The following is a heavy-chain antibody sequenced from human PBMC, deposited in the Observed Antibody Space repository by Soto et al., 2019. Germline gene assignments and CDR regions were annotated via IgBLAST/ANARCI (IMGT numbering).Heavy chain of an antibody. CDR3: ARVGPIPMVRGELLYYYYGMDV. J-gene: IGHJ6*02. CDR1: GFTFSSYW. Sequence: GGSLRLSCAASGFTFSSYWMSWVRQAPGKGLEWVANIKQDGSEKYYVDSVKGRFTISRDNAKNSLYLQMNSLRAEDTAVYYCARVGPIPMVRGELLYYYYGMDVWGQGTTVTVSS. V-gene: IGHV3-7*05. D-gene: IGHD3-10*01. CDR2: IKQDGSEK.